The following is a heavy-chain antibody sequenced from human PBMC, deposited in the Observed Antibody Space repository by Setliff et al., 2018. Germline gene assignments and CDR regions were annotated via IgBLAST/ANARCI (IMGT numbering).Heavy chain of an antibody. CDR2: IRSKANSYAT. Sequence: GESLKISCAASGFTFSGSAMYWVRQASGKGLEWVGRIRSKANSYATLYAASVKGRFIISGDDSKNTAYLQMNSLKTEDTAVYYCTSPRDGYDTFDIWGQGTMVTVSS. J-gene: IGHJ3*02. D-gene: IGHD5-12*01. CDR1: GFTFSGSA. V-gene: IGHV3-73*01. CDR3: TSPRDGYDTFDI.